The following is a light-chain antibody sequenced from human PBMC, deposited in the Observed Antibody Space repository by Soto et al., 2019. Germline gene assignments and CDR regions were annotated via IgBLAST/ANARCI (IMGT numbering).Light chain of an antibody. J-gene: IGLJ1*01. Sequence: QSVLTQPPSASGSPGQSVTISCTGTSSDVGGYNYVSWYQQYPGKAPKVMIYEVSKRPSGVPDRFSGSKSGNTASLTVSGLQAEDEADYYCSSYAGSNNYVFGPGTKVTVL. V-gene: IGLV2-8*01. CDR2: EVS. CDR3: SSYAGSNNYV. CDR1: SSDVGGYNY.